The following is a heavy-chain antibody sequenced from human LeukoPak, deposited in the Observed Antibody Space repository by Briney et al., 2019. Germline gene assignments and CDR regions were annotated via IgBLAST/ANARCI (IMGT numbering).Heavy chain of an antibody. V-gene: IGHV3-30*02. Sequence: PGGSLRLSCAASGFTFSSFGMHWVRQAPGKGLEWVTFIRYDGGNKYYTDSVKGRFPISRDNSKNTLYLQMNSLRAEDTAVYYCAKDRQGYGSGWENSFDYWGQGTLVTVSS. CDR2: IRYDGGNK. D-gene: IGHD6-19*01. J-gene: IGHJ4*02. CDR1: GFTFSSFG. CDR3: AKDRQGYGSGWENSFDY.